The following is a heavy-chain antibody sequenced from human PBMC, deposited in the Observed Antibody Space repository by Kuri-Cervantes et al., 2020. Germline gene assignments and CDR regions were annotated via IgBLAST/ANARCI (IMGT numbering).Heavy chain of an antibody. Sequence: GESLKISCAAAGFTFSSYWMHWVRQAPGKGLVWVSRINTDGSGTSYGDSVKGRFTISRDNAKNTLFLQMNSLRAEDTAVYYCARAGSRGAYYYYYMDVWGQGTTVTVSS. CDR3: ARAGSRGAYYYYYMDV. CDR1: GFTFSSYW. D-gene: IGHD3-10*01. V-gene: IGHV3-74*01. J-gene: IGHJ6*03. CDR2: INTDGSGT.